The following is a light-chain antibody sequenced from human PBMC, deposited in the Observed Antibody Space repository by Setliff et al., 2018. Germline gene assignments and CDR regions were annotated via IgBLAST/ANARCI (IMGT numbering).Light chain of an antibody. CDR1: SSDVGGYNY. J-gene: IGLJ1*01. CDR2: EVS. V-gene: IGLV2-8*01. Sequence: QSALTQPPSASGSPGQSVIISCTGTSSDVGGYNYVSWYQQHPGKAPKLMIYEVSKRPSGVPDRFSGSKSGNTASLTVSGLQAEDEADYYCSSYAGSNTPDVFGTGTKVTVL. CDR3: SSYAGSNTPDV.